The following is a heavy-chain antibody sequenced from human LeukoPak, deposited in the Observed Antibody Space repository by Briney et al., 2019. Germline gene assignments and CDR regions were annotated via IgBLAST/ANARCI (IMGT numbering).Heavy chain of an antibody. Sequence: GGSLRLSCAASGFTFSSYAMSWVRQAPGKGLEWVSAISGSGGSTYYADSVKGRFTISRDNSKNTLYLQMNSLRAEDTAVYYCANLGARPMTGYYNVEDYWGQGTLVTVSS. CDR3: ANLGARPMTGYYNVEDY. J-gene: IGHJ4*02. V-gene: IGHV3-23*01. D-gene: IGHD3-9*01. CDR1: GFTFSSYA. CDR2: ISGSGGST.